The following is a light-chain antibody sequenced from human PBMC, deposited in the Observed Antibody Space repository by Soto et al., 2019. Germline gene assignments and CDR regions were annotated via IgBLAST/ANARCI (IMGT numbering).Light chain of an antibody. V-gene: IGLV2-8*01. Sequence: QSALTQPPSASGSPGQSVTISCTGTTTDLGDYNYVSWYQHHPGRAPKLIVFDVNKRPSGVPDRFSGSKSGNTASLTVSGLQTDDEADYYCSSYAGNNTVFFGGGTQLTVL. CDR3: SSYAGNNTVF. CDR2: DVN. J-gene: IGLJ2*01. CDR1: TTDLGDYNY.